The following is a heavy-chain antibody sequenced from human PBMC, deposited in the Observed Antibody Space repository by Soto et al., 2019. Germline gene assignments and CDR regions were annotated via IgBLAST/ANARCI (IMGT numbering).Heavy chain of an antibody. J-gene: IGHJ4*02. D-gene: IGHD2-21*02. CDR1: GFTFNRYD. Sequence: EVQLLESGGGLVQPGGSLRLSCAASGFTFNRYDMNWVRQAAGKGLEWVSGISGSGATTYYADSVKGRFTISRDNSKNTLYLQMNSLGAGDTAVYYCAKDPEVVVTAPDYWGQGTLVTVSS. CDR3: AKDPEVVVTAPDY. V-gene: IGHV3-23*01. CDR2: ISGSGATT.